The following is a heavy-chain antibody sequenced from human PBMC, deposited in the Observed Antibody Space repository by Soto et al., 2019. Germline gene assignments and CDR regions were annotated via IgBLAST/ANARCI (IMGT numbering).Heavy chain of an antibody. Sequence: TVLEDNIISLFYYRIIKKKPPGTALAWIANIHYSGSTSSDSSLKTRVTLSVDTSKHQSSLKLSSVTAADPAVYFCASEHYYGSSGYYVGYWVQGTLVTVSS. CDR3: ASEHYYGSSGYYVGY. V-gene: IGHV4-39*01. D-gene: IGHD3-22*01. CDR2: IHYSGST. CDR1: EDNIISLFYY. J-gene: IGHJ4*02.